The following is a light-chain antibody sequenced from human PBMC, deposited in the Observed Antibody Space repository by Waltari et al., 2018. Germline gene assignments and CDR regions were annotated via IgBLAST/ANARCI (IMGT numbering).Light chain of an antibody. CDR2: EVS. Sequence: QSALTQPASVSGSPGQSITISCTGTSSDVGGYASVSWYQQHPGKAPKLMIYEVSNRPSGVSSRFSGSKSANTASLTISGLQAEDEADYYCSSYTSSSSWVFGGGTKLTVL. CDR1: SSDVGGYAS. V-gene: IGLV2-14*01. CDR3: SSYTSSSSWV. J-gene: IGLJ3*02.